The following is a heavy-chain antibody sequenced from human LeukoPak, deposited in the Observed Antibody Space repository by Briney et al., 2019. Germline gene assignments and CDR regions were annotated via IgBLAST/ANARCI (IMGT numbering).Heavy chain of an antibody. D-gene: IGHD4-17*01. Sequence: SETLSLTCDVSGDSGASSGSYWSGWFRQPPGKGLEWIGYVHSSGSTKYNSSLGSRVAISMDTSRNQFSLKLSSVTAADTAVYYCARDRDYGDYYYYGMDVWGQGTTVTVSS. CDR3: ARDRDYGDYYYYGMDV. J-gene: IGHJ6*02. CDR1: GDSGASSGSYW. V-gene: IGHV4-61*01. CDR2: VHSSGST.